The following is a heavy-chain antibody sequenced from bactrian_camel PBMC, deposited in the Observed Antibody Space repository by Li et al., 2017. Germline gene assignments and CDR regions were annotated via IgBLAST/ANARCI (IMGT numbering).Heavy chain of an antibody. Sequence: VQLVESGGGSVQAGGSLRLSCAASELIGMTYCMAWFRQAPGKQRKGAAVIVSDGSTTYADSVKGRFTISQDNAKNTVYLQMNSLKPEDTAMYYCARDLQMSGRTVVGGTKGQGTQVTVS. V-gene: IGHV3S53*01. J-gene: IGHJ4*01. CDR1: ELIGMTYC. D-gene: IGHD6*01. CDR2: IVSDGST.